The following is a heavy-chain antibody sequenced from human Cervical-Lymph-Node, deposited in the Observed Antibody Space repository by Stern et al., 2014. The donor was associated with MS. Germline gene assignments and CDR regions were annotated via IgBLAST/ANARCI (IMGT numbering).Heavy chain of an antibody. V-gene: IGHV3-13*01. J-gene: IGHJ6*02. CDR3: ARDRSPYGSGSQGMDV. D-gene: IGHD3-10*01. CDR1: GFTFSTYD. Sequence: EVQLVESGGGLVQPGGSLRLSCAASGFTFSTYDMHWVRQATGKGLEWVSAIGNAGDTYYPASVNGRFTISRENAKNSLYLQMNSLRDGDPAVYYCARDRSPYGSGSQGMDVWGQGTTVTVSS. CDR2: IGNAGDT.